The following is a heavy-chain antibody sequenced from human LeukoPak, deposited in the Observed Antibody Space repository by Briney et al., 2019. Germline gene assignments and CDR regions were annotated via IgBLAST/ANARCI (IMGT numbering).Heavy chain of an antibody. J-gene: IGHJ4*02. D-gene: IGHD3-22*01. CDR2: IIPIFGTA. V-gene: IGHV1-69*05. CDR1: GGTFSSYA. Sequence: SVKVSCKASGGTFSSYAISWVRQAPGQGLEWMGRIIPIFGTANYAQKFQGRVTITTDESTSTAYMELSSLRSEDTAVYYCARTYYYDSSGYPLTFDYWGQGTLVIVSS. CDR3: ARTYYYDSSGYPLTFDY.